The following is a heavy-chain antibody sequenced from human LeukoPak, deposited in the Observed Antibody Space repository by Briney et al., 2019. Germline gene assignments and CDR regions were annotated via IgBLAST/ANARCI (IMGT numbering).Heavy chain of an antibody. D-gene: IGHD1-1*01. CDR2: IIPIFGTA. CDR1: GGTFSSYS. J-gene: IGHJ5*02. Sequence: SVNVSCKASGGTFSSYSIRWVRQAPGQGLEWMGGIIPIFGTANYAQTFQGRVTITADESTSPAYMELGSLRSEDTAVYYCARTGTTNWFAPWGQGTLVTVSS. CDR3: ARTGTTNWFAP. V-gene: IGHV1-69*13.